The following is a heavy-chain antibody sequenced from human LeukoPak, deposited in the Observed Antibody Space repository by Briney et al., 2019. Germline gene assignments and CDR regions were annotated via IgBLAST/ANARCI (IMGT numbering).Heavy chain of an antibody. J-gene: IGHJ6*03. CDR1: GYTFTDYY. V-gene: IGHV1-46*01. CDR3: ARAGYSSGWNISKRYYYYYYMDV. Sequence: ASVKVSCKASGYTFTDYYIHWVRQAPGQGLEWMGIISPSGGSSSHAQKFQGRVTMTRDTSISTAYMELSRLRSDDTAVYYCARAGYSSGWNISKRYYYYYYMDVWGKGTTVTVSS. D-gene: IGHD6-19*01. CDR2: ISPSGGSS.